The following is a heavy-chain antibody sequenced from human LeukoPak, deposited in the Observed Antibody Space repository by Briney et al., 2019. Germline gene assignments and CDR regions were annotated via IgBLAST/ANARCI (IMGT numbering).Heavy chain of an antibody. D-gene: IGHD4-23*01. V-gene: IGHV3-30*18. CDR3: AKRGSGRWPPDQIDY. Sequence: GGSLRLSCAASGFTFDDYAMHWVRQAPGKGLEWVAVISYDGSNKYYADSVKGRFTISRDNSKNTLYLQMNSLRAEDTAVYYCAKRGSGRWPPDQIDYWGQGTLVTVSS. CDR2: ISYDGSNK. CDR1: GFTFDDYA. J-gene: IGHJ4*02.